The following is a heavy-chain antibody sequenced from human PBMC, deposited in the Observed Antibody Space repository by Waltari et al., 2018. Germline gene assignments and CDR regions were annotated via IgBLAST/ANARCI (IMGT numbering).Heavy chain of an antibody. V-gene: IGHV3-48*04. Sequence: EVQLVESGGGLVQPGGSLRLSCAASGFTFSSYSMNWVRQAPGQGLEWVSYISSSSSTIYYADSVKGRFTISRDNAKNSLYLQMNSLRAEDTAVYYCARDEGGSDFWSGYRYYFDYWGQGTLVTVSS. D-gene: IGHD3-3*01. CDR3: ARDEGGSDFWSGYRYYFDY. CDR1: GFTFSSYS. CDR2: ISSSSSTI. J-gene: IGHJ4*02.